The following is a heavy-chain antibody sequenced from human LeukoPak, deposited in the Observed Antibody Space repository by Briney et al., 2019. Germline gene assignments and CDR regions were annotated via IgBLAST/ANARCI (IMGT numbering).Heavy chain of an antibody. V-gene: IGHV1-8*03. D-gene: IGHD3-10*01. CDR2: MNPNSGNT. CDR3: ARVGAAMVRGVILYYFDY. CDR1: GYTFTRYD. J-gene: IGHJ4*02. Sequence: GASVKVSCKASGYTFTRYDINWVRQATGQGHEWMGWMNPNSGNTGYAQKFQGRVAITRNTSISTAYMELSSLRSEDTAVYYCARVGAAMVRGVILYYFDYWGQGTLVTVSS.